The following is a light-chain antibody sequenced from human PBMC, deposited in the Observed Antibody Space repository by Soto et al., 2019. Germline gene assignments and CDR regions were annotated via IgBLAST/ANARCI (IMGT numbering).Light chain of an antibody. V-gene: IGKV1-12*01. Sequence: DIQMTQSPSSVSASVGDRVTITCRASQGISRWLAWYQQKPGKAPNLLIYAASSVQSGVPSRFSGSGSGTDFTLTSSSLQPEDFATYYCQQADTFPLTFGGGTKVEVK. J-gene: IGKJ4*01. CDR3: QQADTFPLT. CDR2: AAS. CDR1: QGISRW.